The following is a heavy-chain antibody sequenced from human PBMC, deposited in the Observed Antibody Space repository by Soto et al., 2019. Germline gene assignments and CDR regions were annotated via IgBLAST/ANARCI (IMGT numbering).Heavy chain of an antibody. CDR1: GFIFGTND. CDR3: VKNRGVYDG. Sequence: EVQLLESGGSLVQPGGSLRLSCAASGFIFGTNDMTWVRQAPGKGPEWVSTISGGGSTPYTDSVKGRFTTSRDNSNNMLYLQLDSLRAEDTALYYCVKNRGVYDGWGQRKMVTVSS. D-gene: IGHD3-16*01. V-gene: IGHV3-23*01. J-gene: IGHJ4*02. CDR2: ISGGGST.